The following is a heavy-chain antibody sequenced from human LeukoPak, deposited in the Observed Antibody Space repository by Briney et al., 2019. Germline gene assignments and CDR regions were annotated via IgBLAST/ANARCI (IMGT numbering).Heavy chain of an antibody. D-gene: IGHD5-24*01. CDR2: IYPGDSDT. J-gene: IGHJ4*02. Sequence: GESLKISCKGSGYKFNNYWIGWVRQMPGKGPEWMGIIYPGDSDTRNSPSFQGQVTISADKSISTAYLQWSSLKASDTAIYYCARLAKARKDGYNFGFDYWGQGTLVTVSS. V-gene: IGHV5-51*01. CDR1: GYKFNNYW. CDR3: ARLAKARKDGYNFGFDY.